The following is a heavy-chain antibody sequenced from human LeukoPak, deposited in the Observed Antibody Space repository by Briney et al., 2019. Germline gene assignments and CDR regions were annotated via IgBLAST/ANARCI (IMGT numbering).Heavy chain of an antibody. D-gene: IGHD6-13*01. V-gene: IGHV3-21*01. J-gene: IGHJ4*02. Sequence: GGPLRLSCTASGFTLSSYSMTWVRQAPGKGLVWVSSISSGGSYIYCADSVKGRFTTSRDNARNSLYLQMNSLRAEDTAVYYCARDPTVAEAWWGQGTQVTVSS. CDR3: ARDPTVAEAW. CDR1: GFTLSSYS. CDR2: ISSGGSYI.